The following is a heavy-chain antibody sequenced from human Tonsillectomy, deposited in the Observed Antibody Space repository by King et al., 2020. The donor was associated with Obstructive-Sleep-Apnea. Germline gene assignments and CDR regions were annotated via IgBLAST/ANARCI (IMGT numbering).Heavy chain of an antibody. CDR2: IRYDGSNK. J-gene: IGHJ4*02. CDR3: AKDLGGYSYGYVDY. Sequence: VQLVESGGGVVQPGRSLRLSCAASGFTFSDYGMHWVRQAPGKGLEWVAFIRYDGSNKYYADSVKGRFKISRDNCKNTLYLQINSLRVDDTAVYYCAKDLGGYSYGYVDYWGQGTLVTVSS. D-gene: IGHD5-18*01. V-gene: IGHV3-30*02. CDR1: GFTFSDYG.